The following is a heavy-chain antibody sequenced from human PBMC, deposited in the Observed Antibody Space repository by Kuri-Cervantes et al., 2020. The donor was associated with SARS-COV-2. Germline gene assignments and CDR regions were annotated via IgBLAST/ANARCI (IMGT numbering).Heavy chain of an antibody. J-gene: IGHJ4*02. CDR3: AIAAAAFFDY. CDR1: GFTVSSNY. D-gene: IGHD6-13*01. CDR2: IYSGGST. Sequence: GGFLRLSCAASGFTVSSNYMSWVRQAPGKGLEWVSVIYSGGSTYYADSVKGRFTISRDNSKNTLYLQMNSLRAEDTAVYYCAIAAAAFFDYWGQGTLVTVSS. V-gene: IGHV3-53*01.